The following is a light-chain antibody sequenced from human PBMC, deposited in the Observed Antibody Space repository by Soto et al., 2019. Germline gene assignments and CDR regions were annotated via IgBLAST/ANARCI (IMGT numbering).Light chain of an antibody. CDR2: DAY. CDR1: QSVDRY. CDR3: QLRGMRPSP. J-gene: IGKJ2*01. Sequence: PAFASGETGTLSCMARQSVDRYVAWYQQKVGQAPRLLIYDAYTRATGVGARFTGSGSATDFSLTITSFEPEDFGVYYSQLRGMRPSPFGPGSKVDI. V-gene: IGKV3-11*01.